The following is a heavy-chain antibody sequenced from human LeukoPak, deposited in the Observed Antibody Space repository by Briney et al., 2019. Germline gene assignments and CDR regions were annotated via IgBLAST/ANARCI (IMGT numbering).Heavy chain of an antibody. CDR1: GYTFTNYA. CDR3: ARGSYFYGSGSFMGSDY. CDR2: INAGNGNT. D-gene: IGHD3-10*01. J-gene: IGHJ4*02. V-gene: IGHV1-3*01. Sequence: ASVKVSCKASGYTFTNYAVPWVRQAPGQRLEWMGWINAGNGNTEYSQNFQDGVTITRDTSATTAYMELSSLRSEDTAVYYCARGSYFYGSGSFMGSDYWGQGTLVTVSS.